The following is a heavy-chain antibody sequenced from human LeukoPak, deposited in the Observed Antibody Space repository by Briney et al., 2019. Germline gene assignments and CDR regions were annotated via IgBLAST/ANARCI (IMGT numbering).Heavy chain of an antibody. CDR2: IIPIFGTA. J-gene: IGHJ3*02. D-gene: IGHD6-13*01. Sequence: SVKVSCKASGGTFSSYAISWVRQAPGQGVEWMGGIIPIFGTANYAQKFQGRVTITTDESTSTAYMELSSLRSEDTAVYYCARDLGSEAAADNVGVAFDIWGQGTMVTVSS. CDR1: GGTFSSYA. CDR3: ARDLGSEAAADNVGVAFDI. V-gene: IGHV1-69*05.